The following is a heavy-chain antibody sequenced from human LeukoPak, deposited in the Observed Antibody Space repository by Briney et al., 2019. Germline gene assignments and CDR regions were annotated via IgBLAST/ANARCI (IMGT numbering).Heavy chain of an antibody. J-gene: IGHJ6*02. CDR2: ISYDGSNK. V-gene: IGHV3-30*03. CDR1: GFTFSSYG. D-gene: IGHD6-19*01. Sequence: PGGSLRLSCAASGFTFSSYGMHWVRQAPGKGLEWVAVISYDGSNKYYADSVKGRFTISRDNSKNTLYLQMNSLRAEDTAVYYCAAWGSSGWYTDYYYYYGMDVWGQGTTVTVSS. CDR3: AAWGSSGWYTDYYYYYGMDV.